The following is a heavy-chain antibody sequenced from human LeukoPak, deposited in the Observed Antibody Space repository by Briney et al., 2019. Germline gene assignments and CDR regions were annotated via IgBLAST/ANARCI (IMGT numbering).Heavy chain of an antibody. Sequence: SETLSLTCTVSGGSISSSSYYWGWIRQPPGKGLEWIGRIYISGSTNYNPSLKSRVTMSVDTSKNQFSLKLSSVTAADTAVYYCARDRGTWNDDGFDYWGQGTLVTVSS. CDR2: IYISGST. CDR3: ARDRGTWNDDGFDY. J-gene: IGHJ4*02. CDR1: GGSISSSSYY. D-gene: IGHD1-1*01. V-gene: IGHV4-39*07.